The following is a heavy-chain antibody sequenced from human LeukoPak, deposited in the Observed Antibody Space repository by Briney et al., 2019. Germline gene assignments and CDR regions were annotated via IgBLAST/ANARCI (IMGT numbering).Heavy chain of an antibody. J-gene: IGHJ4*02. CDR3: AADPSYSSGYRYYFDY. CDR2: IVVGSGNT. D-gene: IGHD3-22*01. CDR1: GFTFISSA. V-gene: IGHV1-58*01. Sequence: TSVKVSCKTSGFTFISSAVQWVRQARGQRLEWIGWIVVGSGNTNYAQKFQERVTITRDMSTSTAYMELSSLRAEDTAVYYCAADPSYSSGYRYYFDYWGQGTLVTVSS.